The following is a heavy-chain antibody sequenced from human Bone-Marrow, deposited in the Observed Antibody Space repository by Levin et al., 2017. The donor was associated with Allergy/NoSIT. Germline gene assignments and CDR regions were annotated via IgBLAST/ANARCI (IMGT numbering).Heavy chain of an antibody. CDR3: ARVGDSTGDRFDP. CDR2: TWYRSKWYN. D-gene: IGHD7-27*01. CDR1: GDSVSSNSAA. J-gene: IGHJ5*02. Sequence: PSETLSLTCGISGDSVSSNSAAWNWIRQSPSRGLEWLGRTWYRSKWYNDYAVSVKSRIIINADTSKNQFSLQLNSVTPEDTAVYYCARVGDSTGDRFDPWGQGTLVTVSS. V-gene: IGHV6-1*01.